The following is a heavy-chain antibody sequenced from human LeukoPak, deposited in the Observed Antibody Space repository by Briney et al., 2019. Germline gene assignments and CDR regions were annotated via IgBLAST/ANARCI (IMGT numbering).Heavy chain of an antibody. V-gene: IGHV1-69*05. J-gene: IGHJ5*02. Sequence: SVKVSCKTSGGTFNNSAISWVRQAPGQGLEWLGGIMPLFGTAGYAQRLQGRVTITKDESTRTVYLELTSLTSDDTAVYYCARDVHGDYGSGWFDPWGQGTLVSVSS. CDR1: GGTFNNSA. CDR3: ARDVHGDYGSGWFDP. CDR2: IMPLFGTA. D-gene: IGHD4-17*01.